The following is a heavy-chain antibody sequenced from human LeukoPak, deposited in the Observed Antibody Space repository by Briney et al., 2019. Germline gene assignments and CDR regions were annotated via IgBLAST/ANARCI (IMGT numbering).Heavy chain of an antibody. CDR3: ARDSMTLRY. CDR2: IKQDGSDK. D-gene: IGHD2/OR15-2a*01. V-gene: IGHV3-7*01. Sequence: GGSLRLSCAASGFTFSSYWMNWVRQAPGKGLEWVANIKQDGSDKYYVDSVKGRFTISRDNAKNSVYLQMNSLRAEDTAVYYCARDSMTLRYWGQGTLVTVSS. CDR1: GFTFSSYW. J-gene: IGHJ4*02.